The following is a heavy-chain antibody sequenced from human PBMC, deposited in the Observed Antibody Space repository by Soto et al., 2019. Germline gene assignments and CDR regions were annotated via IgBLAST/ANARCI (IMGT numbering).Heavy chain of an antibody. Sequence: LRLSCAASGFTFRKHAMTWFLQAPGQGLEYVSSITASGSATFYAASVRGRFAISRDNAKNTAYLHMNNLKTEDTAVYYCISFCSSCFFDYWGQGTPVTVSS. V-gene: IGHV3-23*01. CDR3: ISFCSSCFFDY. J-gene: IGHJ4*02. D-gene: IGHD6-13*01. CDR1: GFTFRKHA. CDR2: ITASGSAT.